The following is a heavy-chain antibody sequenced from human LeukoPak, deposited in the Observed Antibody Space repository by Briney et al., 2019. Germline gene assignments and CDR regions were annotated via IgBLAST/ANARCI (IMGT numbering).Heavy chain of an antibody. CDR1: GGTFSSYT. D-gene: IGHD2-15*01. CDR3: ASDYPVVAAIWEPI. CDR2: IIPILGIA. J-gene: IGHJ3*02. Sequence: SVKVSCKASGGTFSSYTISWVRQAPGQGLEWMGRIIPILGIANYAQKFQGRVTITADKSTSTAYMELSSLRSEDTAVYYCASDYPVVAAIWEPIWGQGTMVTVSS. V-gene: IGHV1-69*02.